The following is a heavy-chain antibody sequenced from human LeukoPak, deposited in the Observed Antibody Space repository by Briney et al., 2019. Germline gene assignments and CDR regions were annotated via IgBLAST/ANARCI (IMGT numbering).Heavy chain of an antibody. J-gene: IGHJ4*02. Sequence: GGSLRLSCAASGFTFSSYEMNWVRQAPGKGLEWVSYISSSGSTIYYADSVKGRFTISRDNAKNSLYLQMNSLRAEDTAVYYCARDIVLMVLTTDYFDYWGQGTLVTVSS. CDR1: GFTFSSYE. V-gene: IGHV3-48*03. CDR3: ARDIVLMVLTTDYFDY. CDR2: ISSSGSTI. D-gene: IGHD2-8*01.